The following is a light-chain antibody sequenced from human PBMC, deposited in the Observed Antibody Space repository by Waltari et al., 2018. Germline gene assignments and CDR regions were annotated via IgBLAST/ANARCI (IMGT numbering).Light chain of an antibody. CDR1: QSVGRS. CDR2: GAS. CDR3: QHYARLPVT. J-gene: IGKJ1*01. V-gene: IGKV3-20*01. Sequence: EIVLTQSPGTLSLSPGERATLSCRASQSVGRSLAWYQQKPGQAPRLLIYGASSRATGVPDRFSGSGSGTDFILTISRLEPEDFAVYYCQHYARLPVTFGQGTRVEIK.